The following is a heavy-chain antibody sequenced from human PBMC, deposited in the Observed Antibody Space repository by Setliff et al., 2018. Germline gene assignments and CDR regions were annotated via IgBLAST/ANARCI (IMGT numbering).Heavy chain of an antibody. CDR1: GFTSTNYA. CDR2: IHAGNGDT. V-gene: IGHV1-3*01. J-gene: IGHJ1*01. Sequence: ASVKVSCKASGFTSTNYAIHWVRQAPGQRPECMGWIHAGNGDTKYSQKFQGRVTITRDTSASTVYMELSSLRSEDTAVYYCASAHYYSGYIEYFQYWGQGTRVTVPQ. CDR3: ASAHYYSGYIEYFQY. D-gene: IGHD5-12*01.